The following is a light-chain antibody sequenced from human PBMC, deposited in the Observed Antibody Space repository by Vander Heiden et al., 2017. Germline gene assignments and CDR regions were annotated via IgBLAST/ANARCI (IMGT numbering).Light chain of an antibody. CDR3: MIWHSSAAV. J-gene: IGLJ2*01. V-gene: IGLV5-45*03. Sequence: QAVLTQPSYRAASDGQPASPTCTLRSGINVATDRTYWYQQKPGSPPQYHLRYNSDSDKQQGSGVSSRFSGSKDASANAVILLISGLQSEDEADYYCMIWHSSAAVFGGGTKLTVL. CDR2: YNSDSDK. CDR1: SGINVATDR.